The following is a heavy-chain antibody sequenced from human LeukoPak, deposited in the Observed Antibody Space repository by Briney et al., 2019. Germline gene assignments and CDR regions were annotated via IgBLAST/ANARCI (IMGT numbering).Heavy chain of an antibody. CDR3: ARERVAAADHFDY. J-gene: IGHJ4*02. V-gene: IGHV1-2*02. CDR2: INPNSGGT. CDR1: GYTFTGYY. Sequence: ASVKVSCKASGYTFTGYYMHWVRQAPGQGLEWMGWINPNSGGTNYAQKFQGRVTMTRDTSISTAYMELSRLRSDDTAVYYCARERVAAADHFDYWGQGTLVTVSS. D-gene: IGHD6-13*01.